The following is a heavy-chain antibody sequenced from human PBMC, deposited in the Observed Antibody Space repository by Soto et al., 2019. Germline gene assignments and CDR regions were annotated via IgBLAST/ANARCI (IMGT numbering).Heavy chain of an antibody. V-gene: IGHV4-31*03. CDR2: IYFSGNT. J-gene: IGHJ4*02. CDR1: GGSISSGGYY. D-gene: IGHD4-17*01. CDR3: ARECLNDYGDFYYFDY. Sequence: QVQLQESGPGLMKPSQTLSLTCTVSGGSISSGGYYWSWIRQHPGKGLEWIGYIYFSGNTYYNPSLKSRVTISVDTSKNQVSLKLSSVTAADTAVYYCARECLNDYGDFYYFDYWGQGTLVTVSS.